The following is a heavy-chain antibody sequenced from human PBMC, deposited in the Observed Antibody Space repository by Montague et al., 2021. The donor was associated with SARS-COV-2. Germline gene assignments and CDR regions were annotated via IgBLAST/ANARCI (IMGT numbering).Heavy chain of an antibody. CDR1: GFTFDDYG. Sequence: SLRLSCAASGFTFDDYGMSWVRQAPGRGLEWVSGITRNGITTDYADSVKGRFTISRDNAKNSLSLQMHSLRGEDTALYYCTRGFRGGPFDCWGQGTLVTVSS. J-gene: IGHJ4*02. D-gene: IGHD3-10*01. CDR2: ITRNGITT. V-gene: IGHV3-20*04. CDR3: TRGFRGGPFDC.